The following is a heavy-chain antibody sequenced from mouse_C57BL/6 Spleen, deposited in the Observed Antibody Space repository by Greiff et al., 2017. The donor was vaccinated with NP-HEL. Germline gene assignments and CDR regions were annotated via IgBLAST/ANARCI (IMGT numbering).Heavy chain of an antibody. J-gene: IGHJ2*01. CDR1: GFTFSDFG. D-gene: IGHD4-1*01. Sequence: EVHLVESGGGLVKPGGSLKLSCAASGFTFSDFGMHWVRQAPEKGLEWIAFISSGSSPIYYADTLKGRFSISRDNAKNTLFLQVTGLRSEDTAMYYCARRGTGGYLDYWGQGTALTVSS. CDR2: ISSGSSPI. CDR3: ARRGTGGYLDY. V-gene: IGHV5-17*01.